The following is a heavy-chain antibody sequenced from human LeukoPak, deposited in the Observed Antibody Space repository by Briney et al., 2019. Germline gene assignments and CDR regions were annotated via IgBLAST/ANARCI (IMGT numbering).Heavy chain of an antibody. CDR1: GYTFTSYG. Sequence: ASVKVSCKASGYTFTSYGISWVRQAPGQGREWMGWMNPNSGNTGYAQKFQGRVTMTRNTSISTAYMELSSLRSEDTAVYYCARAGRGYDFDYWGQGTLVTVSS. D-gene: IGHD5-12*01. CDR3: ARAGRGYDFDY. V-gene: IGHV1-8*02. J-gene: IGHJ4*02. CDR2: MNPNSGNT.